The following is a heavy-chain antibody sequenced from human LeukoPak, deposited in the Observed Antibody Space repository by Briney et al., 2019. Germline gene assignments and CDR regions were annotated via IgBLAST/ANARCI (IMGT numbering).Heavy chain of an antibody. V-gene: IGHV4-39*01. CDR2: IYYSGST. Sequence: NPSETPSLTCTVSGGSISSSSYYWGWIRQPPGKGLEWIGSIYYSGSTYYNPSLKSRVTISVDTSKNQFSLKLSSVTAADTAVYYCARHLDFLSFDYWGQGTLVTVSS. D-gene: IGHD3-3*01. J-gene: IGHJ4*02. CDR1: GGSISSSSYY. CDR3: ARHLDFLSFDY.